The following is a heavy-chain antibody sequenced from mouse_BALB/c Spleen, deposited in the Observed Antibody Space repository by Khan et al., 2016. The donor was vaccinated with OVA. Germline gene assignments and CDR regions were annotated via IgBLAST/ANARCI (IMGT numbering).Heavy chain of an antibody. J-gene: IGHJ3*01. CDR3: ARSGQLGLRGGFTY. CDR2: INPSNDYT. Sequence: QIQLVQSGAELARPGASVKMSCKTSGYTFTTYTLHWVKQRPGRSLEWIGYINPSNDYTNYNQKFKDKSTLTADKSSSTAYMQLSSLTSEDSAVYYGARSGQLGLRGGFTYWGQGTLVTVSA. CDR1: GYTFTTYT. D-gene: IGHD3-2*01. V-gene: IGHV1-4*01.